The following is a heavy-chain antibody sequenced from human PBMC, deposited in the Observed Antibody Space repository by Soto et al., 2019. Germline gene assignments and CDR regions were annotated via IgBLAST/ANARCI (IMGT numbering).Heavy chain of an antibody. J-gene: IGHJ4*02. CDR1: GGSISSSSYY. CDR3: AGLFWSGYYPERLVY. Sequence: SETLSLTCTVSGGSISSSSYYWGWIRQPPGKGLEWIGSIYYSVSTYYNPSLKSRVTISVDTSKNQFSLKLSSVTAADTAVYYCAGLFWSGYYPERLVYWGQGTLVTVS. V-gene: IGHV4-39*01. CDR2: IYYSVST. D-gene: IGHD3-3*01.